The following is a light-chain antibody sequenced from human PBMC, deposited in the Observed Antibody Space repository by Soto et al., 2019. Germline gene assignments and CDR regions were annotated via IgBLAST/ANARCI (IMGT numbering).Light chain of an antibody. Sequence: DIHLTQSPSSLSASVGDTVTITCRASQSIGIYLNWYQQKPGTAPKLLIYAASSLRSGVPSRFRGSGSGTDFTLTISSLQPEDFATYYCQQSDSTLTWTFGLGTKV. J-gene: IGKJ1*01. CDR3: QQSDSTLTWT. CDR2: AAS. V-gene: IGKV1-39*01. CDR1: QSIGIY.